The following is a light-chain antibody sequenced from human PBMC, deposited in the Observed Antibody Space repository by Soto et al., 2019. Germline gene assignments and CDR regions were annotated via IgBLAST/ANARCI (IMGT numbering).Light chain of an antibody. V-gene: IGKV1-5*01. J-gene: IGKJ1*01. CDR1: RSISSW. CDR2: DAS. CDR3: QQYNNYPRT. Sequence: IEVTQSPSTLSASVGDRVTITFLASRSISSWLAWYQKKPGKAPKLLIYDASTLESGVPSRFSGSGSGTECPFTISSLQSDDFASYYCQQYNNYPRTFGQGTKVDIK.